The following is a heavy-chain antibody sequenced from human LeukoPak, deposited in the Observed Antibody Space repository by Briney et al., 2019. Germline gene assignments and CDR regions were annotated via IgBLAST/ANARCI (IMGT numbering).Heavy chain of an antibody. V-gene: IGHV4-31*03. CDR2: IYYSGST. CDR3: ARSGQKDIVATSYFDY. CDR1: GGSISSGGYY. Sequence: SQTLSLTCTVSGGSISSGGYYWSWIRQHPGKGLEWIGYIYYSGSTYYNPSLKSRVTISVGTSKNQFSLKLSSVTAADTAVYYCARSGQKDIVATSYFDYWGQGTLVTVSS. D-gene: IGHD5-12*01. J-gene: IGHJ4*02.